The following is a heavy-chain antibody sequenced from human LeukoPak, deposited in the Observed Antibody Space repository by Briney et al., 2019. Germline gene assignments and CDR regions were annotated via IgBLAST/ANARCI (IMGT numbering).Heavy chain of an antibody. V-gene: IGHV3-48*03. D-gene: IGHD5-12*01. J-gene: IGHJ3*02. CDR3: ARVNSGYDLDAFDI. CDR2: ISSSGSTI. Sequence: GGSLRLSCAASGFTFSSYAMNWVRQAPGKGLEWVSYISSSGSTIYYADSVKGRFTISRDNAKNSLYLQMNSLRAEDTAVYYCARVNSGYDLDAFDIWGQGTMVTVSS. CDR1: GFTFSSYA.